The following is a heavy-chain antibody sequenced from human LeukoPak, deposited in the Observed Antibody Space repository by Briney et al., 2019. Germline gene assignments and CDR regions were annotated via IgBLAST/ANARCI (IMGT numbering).Heavy chain of an antibody. J-gene: IGHJ4*02. V-gene: IGHV5-51*01. CDR2: IYPSDSET. CDR1: GYIFTTYW. D-gene: IGHD5-18*01. CDR3: ARHYSYGYFYYFDY. Sequence: GASLKISCKGSGYIFTTYWIGWVRQMPGKGLEWMGIIYPSDSETRYSPSFQGQVTISADKSISTAYLQWSSLKASDTAMYYCARHYSYGYFYYFDYWGQGTLVTVSS.